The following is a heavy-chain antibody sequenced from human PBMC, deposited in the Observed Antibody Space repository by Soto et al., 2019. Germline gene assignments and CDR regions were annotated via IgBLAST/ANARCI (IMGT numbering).Heavy chain of an antibody. D-gene: IGHD2-2*01. Sequence: SETLSLTCTVSGGSISGYYWRWIRQHPGKGLEWMGYIYYSGSTYYYSSLMSGVTISVETSKHPFSLKLSSVTAAHTAVYYCARGDPRGYCSRTSCEVRANFDYWGQGTLVTLSS. CDR3: ARGDPRGYCSRTSCEVRANFDY. J-gene: IGHJ4*02. V-gene: IGHV4-31*03. CDR1: GGSISGYY. CDR2: IYYSGST.